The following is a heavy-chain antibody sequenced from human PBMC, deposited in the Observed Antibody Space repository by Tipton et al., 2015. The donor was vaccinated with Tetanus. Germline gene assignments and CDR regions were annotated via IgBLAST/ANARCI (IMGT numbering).Heavy chain of an antibody. D-gene: IGHD1/OR15-1a*01. Sequence: TLSLTCTVSGGSISSGGYYWSWIRQHPGKGLEWIGDIFYSGSTYYNPSLKSRVLITEDRSKKQFSLKLNSVTAADTAVYYCATKVLAATGTKADYWGQGTLVTVSS. J-gene: IGHJ4*02. CDR2: IFYSGST. CDR3: ATKVLAATGTKADY. V-gene: IGHV4-31*03. CDR1: GGSISSGGYY.